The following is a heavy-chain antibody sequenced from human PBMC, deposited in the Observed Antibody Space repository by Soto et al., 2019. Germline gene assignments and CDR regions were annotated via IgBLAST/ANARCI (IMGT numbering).Heavy chain of an antibody. CDR2: IWYDGSNK. CDR1: GFTFSSYG. Sequence: QVQLVESGGGVIQPGRSLRLSCAASGFTFSSYGMHWVGQAPGKGLEWVTVIWYDGSNKYYADSVKGRFTISRDNSKNTLYLQMNSLRAEDTAVYYCARSRGTTVVYFDYWGQGTLVTVSS. D-gene: IGHD4-17*01. CDR3: ARSRGTTVVYFDY. V-gene: IGHV3-33*01. J-gene: IGHJ4*02.